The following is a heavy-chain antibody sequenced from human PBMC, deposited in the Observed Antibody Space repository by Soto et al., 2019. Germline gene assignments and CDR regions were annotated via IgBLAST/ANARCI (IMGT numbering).Heavy chain of an antibody. J-gene: IGHJ6*02. D-gene: IGHD2-15*01. CDR3: AKDFGDIVVVVLAPYGMDV. Sequence: AGGSLRLSCAASGFTFSSYVMHWARQAPGKGLVWVSRINHDGSGESTYYADSVKGRFTISRDNSKNTLYLQMNSLRAEDTAVYFCAKDFGDIVVVVLAPYGMDVWGLGTTVTVSS. CDR2: INHDGSGEST. V-gene: IGHV3-23*01. CDR1: GFTFSSYV.